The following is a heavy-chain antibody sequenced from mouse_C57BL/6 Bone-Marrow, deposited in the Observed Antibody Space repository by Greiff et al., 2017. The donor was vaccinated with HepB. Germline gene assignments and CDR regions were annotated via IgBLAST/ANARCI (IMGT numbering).Heavy chain of an antibody. CDR2: IDPSDSET. V-gene: IGHV1-52*01. CDR1: GYTFTSYW. D-gene: IGHD2-5*01. J-gene: IGHJ4*01. Sequence: QVQLQQPGAELVRPGSSVKLSCKASGYTFTSYWMHWVKQRPIQGLEWIGNIDPSDSETHYNQKFKDKATLTVDKSSSTAYMQLSSLTSEDSAVYYCARPYYSNYDSAMDYWGQGTSVTVSS. CDR3: ARPYYSNYDSAMDY.